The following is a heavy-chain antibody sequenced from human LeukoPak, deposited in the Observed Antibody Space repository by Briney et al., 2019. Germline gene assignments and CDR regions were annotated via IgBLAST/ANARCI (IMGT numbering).Heavy chain of an antibody. Sequence: PSETLSLTCTVSGGSISSSSYCWGWIRQPPGKGLEWIGSIYYSGSTYYNPSLKSRVTISVDTSKNQFSLKLSSVTAADTAVYYCARDFSQRITMVRGVMPAWGQGTLVTVSS. CDR3: ARDFSQRITMVRGVMPA. V-gene: IGHV4-39*07. D-gene: IGHD3-10*01. CDR1: GGSISSSSYC. J-gene: IGHJ5*02. CDR2: IYYSGST.